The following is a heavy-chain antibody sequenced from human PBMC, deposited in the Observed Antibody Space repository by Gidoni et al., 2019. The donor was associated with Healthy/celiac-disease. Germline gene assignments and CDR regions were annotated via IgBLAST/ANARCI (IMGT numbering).Heavy chain of an antibody. V-gene: IGHV3-9*01. CDR3: AKDSSRVVVVPAASYYYYYGMDF. Sequence: VLEWVSGICWNSGSIGYADSVKGRFTISRDNAKNSLYLQMNSLRAEDTALYYCAKDSSRVVVVPAASYYYYYGMDFWGQGTTVTVSS. J-gene: IGHJ6*02. D-gene: IGHD2-2*01. CDR2: ICWNSGSI.